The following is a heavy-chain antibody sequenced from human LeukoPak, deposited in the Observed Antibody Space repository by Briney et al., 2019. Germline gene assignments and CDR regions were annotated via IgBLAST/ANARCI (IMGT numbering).Heavy chain of an antibody. CDR2: ISGSGGST. V-gene: IGHV3-23*01. CDR3: ARETRYTFDI. J-gene: IGHJ3*02. D-gene: IGHD5-12*01. Sequence: GGSLRLSCAASGFTFSSYAMSWVRQAPGKGLEWVSAISGSGGSTYYADSVKGRFTISRDNAKNSLYLQMNNLRADDTAVYYCARETRYTFDIWGQGTTVTVSS. CDR1: GFTFSSYA.